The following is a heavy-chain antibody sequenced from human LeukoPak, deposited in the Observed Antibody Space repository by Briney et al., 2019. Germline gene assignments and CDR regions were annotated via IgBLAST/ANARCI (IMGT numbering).Heavy chain of an antibody. Sequence: ASVKVSCKASGYTFTGYYLHWVRQAPGQGLEWMGWINPNSGGTKYAQIFQDRVTMTRDTSISTAYMELSRLRSDDTAVYYCARVASTYYDILTGYWDYFDYWGQGTLVTVSS. J-gene: IGHJ4*02. CDR1: GYTFTGYY. D-gene: IGHD3-9*01. CDR2: INPNSGGT. V-gene: IGHV1-2*02. CDR3: ARVASTYYDILTGYWDYFDY.